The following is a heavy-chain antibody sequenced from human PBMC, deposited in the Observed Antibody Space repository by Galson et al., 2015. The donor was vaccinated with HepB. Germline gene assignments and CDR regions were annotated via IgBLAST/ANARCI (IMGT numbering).Heavy chain of an antibody. V-gene: IGHV1-2*06. D-gene: IGHD3-3*01. J-gene: IGHJ4*02. CDR1: GYTFTGYY. CDR2: INPNSGGT. Sequence: SVKVSCKASGYTFTGYYMHWVRQAPGQGLEWMGRINPNSGGTNYAQKFQGRVTMTRDTSISTAYMELSRLRSDDTAVYYCARDRFLYYDSWSGYYTDREGVGFDYWGQGTLVTVSS. CDR3: ARDRFLYYDSWSGYYTDREGVGFDY.